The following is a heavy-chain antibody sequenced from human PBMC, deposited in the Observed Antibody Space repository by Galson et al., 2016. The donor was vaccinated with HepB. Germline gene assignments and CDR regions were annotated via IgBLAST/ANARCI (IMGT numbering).Heavy chain of an antibody. CDR2: IKPDGSEK. V-gene: IGHV3-7*03. CDR1: GFTFGSVW. Sequence: SLRLSCATSGFTFGSVWMSWVRQAPGKGLEWVANIKPDGSEKYYVDSLKGRFTISRDNAKNSLYLQMNSLRAEDTAVYYCALYYYDSSGFVEYFQQWGQGTRGTVSS. D-gene: IGHD3-22*01. J-gene: IGHJ1*01. CDR3: ALYYYDSSGFVEYFQQ.